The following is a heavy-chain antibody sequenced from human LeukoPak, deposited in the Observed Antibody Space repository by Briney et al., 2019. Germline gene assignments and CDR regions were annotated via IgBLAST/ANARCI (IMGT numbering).Heavy chain of an antibody. CDR1: GFTFSSYS. Sequence: GGSLRLSCAASGFTFSSYSMSWVRQAPGKGLEWVSYISSSSSTIYYADSVKGRFTISRDNAKNSLYLQMNSLRAEDTAVYYCARGSPSGWPEYYFDYWGQGTLVTVSS. J-gene: IGHJ4*02. CDR3: ARGSPSGWPEYYFDY. D-gene: IGHD6-19*01. V-gene: IGHV3-48*01. CDR2: ISSSSSTI.